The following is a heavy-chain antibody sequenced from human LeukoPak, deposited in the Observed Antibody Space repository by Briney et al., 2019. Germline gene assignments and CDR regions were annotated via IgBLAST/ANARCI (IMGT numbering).Heavy chain of an antibody. CDR2: ISGSGGST. CDR3: AKGYYGSGSFDY. J-gene: IGHJ4*02. CDR1: GFTVSDNY. Sequence: GGSLRLSCAASGFTVSDNYMSWVRQAPGKGLEWVSAISGSGGSTYYADSVKGRFTISRDNSKNTLYLQMNSLRAEDTAVYYCAKGYYGSGSFDYWGQGTLVTVSS. V-gene: IGHV3-23*01. D-gene: IGHD3-10*01.